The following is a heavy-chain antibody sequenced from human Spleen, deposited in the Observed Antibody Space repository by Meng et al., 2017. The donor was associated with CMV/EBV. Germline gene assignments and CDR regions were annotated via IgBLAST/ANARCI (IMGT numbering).Heavy chain of an antibody. CDR2: INWNSGNI. V-gene: IGHV3-9*01. J-gene: IGHJ3*02. CDR1: GFTFDDYA. CDR3: SKGKGADPFEAFDI. Sequence: SLKISCAASGFTFDDYAMHWVRQAPGKGLEWVSTINWNSGNIGYADSVRGRFTISRDNAKNSLYLQMNSLRAEDTALYFCSKGKGADPFEAFDIWGQGTMVTVSS.